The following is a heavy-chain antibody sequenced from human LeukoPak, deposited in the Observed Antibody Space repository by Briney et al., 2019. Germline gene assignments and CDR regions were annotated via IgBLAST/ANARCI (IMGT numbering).Heavy chain of an antibody. Sequence: ASVKASCKASGYTFTGYYMHWVRQAPGQGLEWMGWINPNSGGTNYAQKFQGRVTMTRDTSTSTAYMELSRLRSDDTAVYYCARGSTANYYDSSGSQRNYGMDVWGQGTTVTVSS. D-gene: IGHD3-22*01. CDR1: GYTFTGYY. J-gene: IGHJ6*02. CDR3: ARGSTANYYDSSGSQRNYGMDV. CDR2: INPNSGGT. V-gene: IGHV1-2*02.